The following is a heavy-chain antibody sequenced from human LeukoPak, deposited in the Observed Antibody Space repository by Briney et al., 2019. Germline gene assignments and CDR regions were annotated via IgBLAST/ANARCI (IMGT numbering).Heavy chain of an antibody. CDR2: IHRGGST. CDR1: GFTVSSNY. D-gene: IGHD3-9*01. CDR3: ARYDRRDAFDI. V-gene: IGHV3-66*01. Sequence: GGSLRLSCAASGFTVSSNYMSWVRQAPGKGLEWVSVIHRGGSTYYADSVKGRFIISRDNSKNTLYLQMNSLRAEDTAVYYCARYDRRDAFDIWGQGTMVTVSS. J-gene: IGHJ3*02.